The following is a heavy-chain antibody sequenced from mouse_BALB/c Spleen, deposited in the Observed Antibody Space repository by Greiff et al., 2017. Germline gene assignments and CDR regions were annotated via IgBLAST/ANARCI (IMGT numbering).Heavy chain of an antibody. CDR3: AREGDYGSYWYFDV. D-gene: IGHD1-1*01. CDR1: GFTFSSYA. J-gene: IGHJ1*01. CDR2: ISSGGST. V-gene: IGHV5-6-5*01. Sequence: EVKLVESGGGLVKPGGSLKLSCAASGFTFSSYAMSWVRQTPEKRLEWVASISSGGSTYYPDSVKGRFTISRDNARNILYLQMSSLRSEDTAMYYCAREGDYGSYWYFDVWGAGTTVTVSS.